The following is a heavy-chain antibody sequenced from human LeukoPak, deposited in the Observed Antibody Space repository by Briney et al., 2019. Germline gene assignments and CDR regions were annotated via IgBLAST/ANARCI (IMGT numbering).Heavy chain of an antibody. Sequence: SVTVSCKASGGTFSSYAISWVRQAPGQGLEWMGRIIPILGIANYAQKFQGRVTITADKSTSTAYMELSSLRSEDTAVYYCARGRGSGGLTDYWGQGTLVTVSS. J-gene: IGHJ4*02. D-gene: IGHD2-8*02. CDR2: IIPILGIA. V-gene: IGHV1-69*04. CDR3: ARGRGSGGLTDY. CDR1: GGTFSSYA.